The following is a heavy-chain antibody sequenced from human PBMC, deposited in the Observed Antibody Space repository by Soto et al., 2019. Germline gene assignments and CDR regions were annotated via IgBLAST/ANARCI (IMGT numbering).Heavy chain of an antibody. CDR2: ISGSGGST. Sequence: EVQLLESGGGLVQPGGSLRLSCAASGFTFSSYAMSWVRQAPGKGLEWVSAISGSGGSTYYADSVKGRFTISRDNSKNTLYLQMNSLRAEDTAVYYCAKDSGGHDSSGYYFPAFDIWGQGTMVTVSS. D-gene: IGHD3-22*01. CDR1: GFTFSSYA. V-gene: IGHV3-23*01. J-gene: IGHJ3*02. CDR3: AKDSGGHDSSGYYFPAFDI.